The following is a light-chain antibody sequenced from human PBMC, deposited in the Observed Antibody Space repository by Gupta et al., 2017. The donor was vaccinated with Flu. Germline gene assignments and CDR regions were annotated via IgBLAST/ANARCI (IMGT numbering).Light chain of an antibody. CDR2: DAS. V-gene: IGKV3-11*01. J-gene: IGKJ4*01. CDR3: QQRVSWPRA. CDR1: QSISSY. Sequence: PATLSVSPGERATLSCRASQSISSYLAWYQQKPGQAPRLLIYDASNRAAGIPARFSGSGSGTDFTLTISSLEPEDFAVYYCQQRVSWPRAFGGGTKVEIK.